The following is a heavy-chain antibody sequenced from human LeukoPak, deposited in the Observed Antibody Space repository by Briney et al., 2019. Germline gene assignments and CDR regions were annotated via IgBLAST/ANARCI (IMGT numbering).Heavy chain of an antibody. CDR1: GFTFSSYW. D-gene: IGHD3-9*01. V-gene: IGHV3-7*03. CDR3: TRDLVYILTGYRPLYYYYMDV. Sequence: PGGSLRLSCAASGFTFSSYWMSWVRQAPGKGLEWVANIKKDGSEKYYVDSVKGRFTISRDNAKNSLYLQMNSLKTEDTAVYYCTRDLVYILTGYRPLYYYYMDVWGKGTTVTISS. J-gene: IGHJ6*03. CDR2: IKKDGSEK.